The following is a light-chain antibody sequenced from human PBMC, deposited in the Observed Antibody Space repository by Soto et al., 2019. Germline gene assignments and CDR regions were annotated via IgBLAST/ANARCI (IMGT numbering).Light chain of an antibody. CDR3: QQYHTNPYT. V-gene: IGKV3-20*01. J-gene: IGKJ2*01. CDR1: QSVSSSY. CDR2: GAS. Sequence: EIVLTQSPGTLSLSPGERATLSCRASQSVSSSYLAWYQQKPGQAPRLLIYGASSRATGIPDRFSGSGSGTDFTLTISRLEPEDFAVYYCQQYHTNPYTFGQGTKLEIK.